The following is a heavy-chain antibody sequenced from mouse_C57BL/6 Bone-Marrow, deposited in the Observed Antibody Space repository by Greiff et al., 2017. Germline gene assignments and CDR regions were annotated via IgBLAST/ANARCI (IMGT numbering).Heavy chain of an antibody. Sequence: QVQLKQPGAELVRPGSSVKLSCKASGYTFTSYWMHWVKQRPIQGLEWIGHIDPSDSETHYNQKFKDKATLTVDKSSSTAYMQLSSLTSEDSAVYYCARRGAVVAHFDVWGTGTTVTVSS. D-gene: IGHD1-1*01. CDR1: GYTFTSYW. CDR3: ARRGAVVAHFDV. J-gene: IGHJ1*03. CDR2: IDPSDSET. V-gene: IGHV1-52*01.